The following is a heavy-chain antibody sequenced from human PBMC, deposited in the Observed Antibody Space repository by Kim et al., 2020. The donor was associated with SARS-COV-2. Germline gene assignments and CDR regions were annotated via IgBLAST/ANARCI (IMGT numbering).Heavy chain of an antibody. Sequence: SVKVSCKASGGTFSSYAISWVRQAPGQGLEWMGRIIPILGIANYAQKFQGRVTITADKSTSTAYMELSSLRSEDTAVYYCARGGTLVAFDIWGQGTMVTVSS. V-gene: IGHV1-69*04. D-gene: IGHD1-1*01. CDR2: IIPILGIA. CDR3: ARGGTLVAFDI. CDR1: GGTFSSYA. J-gene: IGHJ3*02.